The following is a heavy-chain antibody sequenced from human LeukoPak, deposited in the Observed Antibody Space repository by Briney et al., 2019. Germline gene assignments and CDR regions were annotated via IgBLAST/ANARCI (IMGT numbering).Heavy chain of an antibody. Sequence: ASVKVSCKASGYTFTSYGISWVRQAPGQGLEWMGWISAYNGNTNYAQKLQGRVTMTTDTSTSTAYMELRSLRSDDTAVYYCAREGAGYSGYDWFRQSWFDPWGQGTLVTVSS. D-gene: IGHD5-12*01. CDR3: AREGAGYSGYDWFRQSWFDP. CDR1: GYTFTSYG. CDR2: ISAYNGNT. V-gene: IGHV1-18*01. J-gene: IGHJ5*02.